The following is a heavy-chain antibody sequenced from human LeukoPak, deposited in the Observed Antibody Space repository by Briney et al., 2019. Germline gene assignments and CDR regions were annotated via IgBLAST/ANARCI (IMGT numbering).Heavy chain of an antibody. CDR3: AKDLSYYDSSGYYQPSYFDY. CDR2: ISYDGSNK. V-gene: IGHV3-30*18. Sequence: QPGGSLRLSCAASGFTFSSYGIHWVRQAPGKGLEWVAVISYDGSNKYYADSVKGRFTISRDNSKNTLYLQMNSLRAEDTAVYYCAKDLSYYDSSGYYQPSYFDYWGQGTLVTVSS. J-gene: IGHJ4*02. CDR1: GFTFSSYG. D-gene: IGHD3-22*01.